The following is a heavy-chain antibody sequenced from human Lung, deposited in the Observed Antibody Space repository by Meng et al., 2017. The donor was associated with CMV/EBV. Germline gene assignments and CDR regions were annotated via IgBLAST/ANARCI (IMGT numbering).Heavy chain of an antibody. V-gene: IGHV1-69*10. CDR2: IIPIVGLT. CDR3: ARDVDTTLVGSGWFDP. CDR1: GGTFSNYG. D-gene: IGHD5-18*01. J-gene: IGHJ5*02. Sequence: QVQLVQSGTEVKRPGSSVKVSCKASGGTFSNYGISWLRQAPGQGLEWRGGIIPIVGLTNYAQKFQGRVTITADKSTTTAYLELSSLRSADTAVYYCARDVDTTLVGSGWFDPWGQGTLVTVSS.